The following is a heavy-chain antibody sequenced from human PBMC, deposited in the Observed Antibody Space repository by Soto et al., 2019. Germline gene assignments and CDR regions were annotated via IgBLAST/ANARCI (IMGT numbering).Heavy chain of an antibody. CDR1: GGTFSSYT. CDR2: IIPILGIA. CDR3: ARVLPDTAMVEAFDY. Sequence: ASVKVSCKASGGTFSSYTISWVRQAPGQGLEWMGRIIPILGIANYAQKFQGRVTITADKSTSTAYMELSSLRSEDTAVYYCARVLPDTAMVEAFDYWGQGTLVTVSS. V-gene: IGHV1-69*02. J-gene: IGHJ4*02. D-gene: IGHD5-18*01.